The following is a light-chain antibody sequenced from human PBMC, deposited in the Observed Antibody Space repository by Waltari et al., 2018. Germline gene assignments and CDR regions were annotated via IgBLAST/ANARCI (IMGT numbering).Light chain of an antibody. Sequence: SYVLTQSPSVSVSPGQTVTITCSGANLGEKYVSWYQQKPGQSPVLVIFQDTKRPSGIPARFSGSMSGDTATLTIGGTQPVDEADYFCQAWASSNYVFASGTKVTVL. CDR2: QDT. CDR1: NLGEKY. V-gene: IGLV3-1*01. CDR3: QAWASSNYV. J-gene: IGLJ1*01.